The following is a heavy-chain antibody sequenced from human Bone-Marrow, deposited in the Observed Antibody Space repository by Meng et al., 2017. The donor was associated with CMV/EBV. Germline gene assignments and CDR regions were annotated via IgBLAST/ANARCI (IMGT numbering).Heavy chain of an antibody. CDR3: ARMQWLAYYVDH. Sequence: SATLSLTCTVSGGSISSSSYYWGWIRQPPGKGLEWIGSIYFSGSTYYNPSLQSRVTISVDTSKTKFSLTLTSVTAADTAVYYCARMQWLAYYVDHWGQGTLVTVSS. V-gene: IGHV4-39*07. D-gene: IGHD6-19*01. CDR1: GGSISSSSYY. CDR2: IYFSGST. J-gene: IGHJ4*02.